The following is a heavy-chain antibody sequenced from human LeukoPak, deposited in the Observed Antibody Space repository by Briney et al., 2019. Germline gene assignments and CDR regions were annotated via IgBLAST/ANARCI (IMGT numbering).Heavy chain of an antibody. CDR2: INDDGSDT. Sequence: GGSLRLSCAASGFTFKLYWMHWVRQVPGKRPVWVSRINDDGSDTIYADSVKGRFTISRDNAKNSLYLQMNSLRAEDTAVYYCARATYDSSGYSVDYWGQGTLVTVSS. CDR1: GFTFKLYW. CDR3: ARATYDSSGYSVDY. J-gene: IGHJ4*02. D-gene: IGHD3-22*01. V-gene: IGHV3-74*01.